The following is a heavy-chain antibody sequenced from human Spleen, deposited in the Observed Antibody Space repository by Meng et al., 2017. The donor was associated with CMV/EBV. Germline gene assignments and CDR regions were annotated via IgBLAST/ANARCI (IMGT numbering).Heavy chain of an antibody. CDR1: GFTVSGNY. CDR3: ARDAVLKWSWYYDFWSGFGGMDV. D-gene: IGHD3-3*01. Sequence: GGSLRLSCAASGFTVSGNYMSWVRQGPGKGLEWVSLIYSGGSTYYADSVKGRFTISRNKSKNTLYLQMNSLRAEDTAVYYCARDAVLKWSWYYDFWSGFGGMDVWGQGTTVTVSS. J-gene: IGHJ6*02. CDR2: IYSGGST. V-gene: IGHV3-53*01.